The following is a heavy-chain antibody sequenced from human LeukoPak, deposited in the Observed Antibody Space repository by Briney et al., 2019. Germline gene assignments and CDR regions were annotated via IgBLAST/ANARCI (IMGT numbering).Heavy chain of an antibody. V-gene: IGHV3-23*01. D-gene: IGHD3-3*01. CDR3: AKDRSSITIFGVVIFHFDY. CDR2: ISGSGGST. Sequence: GGSLRLSCAASGFTFSSYGMHWVRQAPGKGLEWVSAISGSGGSTYYADSVKGRFTISRDNSKNTLYLQMNSLRAEDTAVYYCAKDRSSITIFGVVIFHFDYWGQGTLVTVSS. CDR1: GFTFSSYG. J-gene: IGHJ4*02.